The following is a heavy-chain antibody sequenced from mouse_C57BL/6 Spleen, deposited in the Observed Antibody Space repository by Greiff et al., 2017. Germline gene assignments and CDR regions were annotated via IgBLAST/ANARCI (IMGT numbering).Heavy chain of an antibody. CDR3: TTGDYDRAWFAY. V-gene: IGHV14-4*01. J-gene: IGHJ3*01. CDR1: GFNIKDDY. Sequence: EVQLQQSGAELVRPGASVKLSCTASGFNIKDDYMHWVKQRPEQGLEWIGWIDPENGDTEYASKFQGKATITADTSSNTAYLQLSSLTSEDTAVYYCTTGDYDRAWFAYWGQGTLVTVS. D-gene: IGHD2-4*01. CDR2: IDPENGDT.